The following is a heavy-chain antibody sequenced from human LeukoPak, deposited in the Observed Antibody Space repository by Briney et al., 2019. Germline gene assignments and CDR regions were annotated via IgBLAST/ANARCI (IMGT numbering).Heavy chain of an antibody. CDR2: IIPIFGTA. CDR1: GGTFSSYA. D-gene: IGHD1-14*01. J-gene: IGHJ4*02. V-gene: IGHV1-69*05. CDR3: AITRGLRRDY. Sequence: ASVKVSCKASGGTFSSYAISWVRQAPGQGLELMGGIIPIFGTANYSQKFQGRVTITTDESTSTAYMKLSSLRSEDTAVYYCAITRGLRRDYWGQGTLVTVSS.